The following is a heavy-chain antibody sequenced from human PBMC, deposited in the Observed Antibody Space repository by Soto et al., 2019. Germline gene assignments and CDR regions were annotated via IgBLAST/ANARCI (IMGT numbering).Heavy chain of an antibody. CDR2: IKSKTDGGTT. J-gene: IGHJ4*02. V-gene: IGHV3-15*01. D-gene: IGHD6-13*01. CDR3: TTDPGSSLFDY. Sequence: SGPSHGFTLSNALVGRVGQAPGKGLEWVGRIKSKTDGGTTDYAAPVKGRFTISRDDSKNTLYLQMNSLKTVDTAVYYCTTDPGSSLFDYWGQGTLVSVSS. CDR1: GFTLSNAL.